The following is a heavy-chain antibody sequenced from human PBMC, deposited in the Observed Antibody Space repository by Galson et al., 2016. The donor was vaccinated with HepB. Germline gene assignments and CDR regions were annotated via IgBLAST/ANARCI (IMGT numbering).Heavy chain of an antibody. CDR1: GGSIRGYY. V-gene: IGHV4-59*01. D-gene: IGHD2-21*02. Sequence: SETLSLTCTVSGGSIRGYYWSWIRQPPGKGLEWIGYCYSSGKTNYNPSLESRVTISIDTSYNQFSLKLTSVTAADTAVYYCARGVGGDLPNDWGQGTLVTVSS. CDR3: ARGVGGDLPND. J-gene: IGHJ4*02. CDR2: CYSSGKT.